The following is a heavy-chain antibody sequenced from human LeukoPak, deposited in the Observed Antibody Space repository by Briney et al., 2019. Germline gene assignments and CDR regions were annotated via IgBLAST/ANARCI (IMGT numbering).Heavy chain of an antibody. J-gene: IGHJ4*02. D-gene: IGHD6-13*01. CDR2: ISWNSGSI. CDR1: GFTFDDYA. Sequence: PGGSLRLSCAASGFTFDDYAMHWVRQAPGKGLEWVSGISWNSGSIGYADSVKGRFTISRDNAKNSLYLQMNSLRAEDTALYYCAKDLYSGTQYYFDYWGQGTLVPVSS. V-gene: IGHV3-9*01. CDR3: AKDLYSGTQYYFDY.